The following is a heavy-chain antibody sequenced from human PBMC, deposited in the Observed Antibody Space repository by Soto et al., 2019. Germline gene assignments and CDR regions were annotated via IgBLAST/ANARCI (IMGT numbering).Heavy chain of an antibody. D-gene: IGHD4-17*01. J-gene: IGHJ6*02. V-gene: IGHV1-24*01. CDR1: GYTLTELS. CDR2: FDPEDGET. CDR3: ATLLPTVTTYYYYGMDV. Sequence: ASVKVSCKVSGYTLTELSRHWVRQAPGKGLEWMGGFDPEDGETIYAQKFQGRVTMTEDTSTDTAYMELSSLRSEDTAVYYCATLLPTVTTYYYYGMDVWGQGTTVTSP.